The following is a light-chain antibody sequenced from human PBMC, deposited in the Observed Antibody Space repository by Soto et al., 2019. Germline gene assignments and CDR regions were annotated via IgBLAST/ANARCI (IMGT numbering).Light chain of an antibody. Sequence: DIQMTQSPSTLSASVGDRVPITCRASQSISIWLAWYQQKPGRAPKFLIYKASDLENGVPSRFSGSGSGTEFALTISSLQPDDFATYYCQQYDSYPLTFGGGTKVDIK. J-gene: IGKJ4*01. CDR2: KAS. CDR1: QSISIW. V-gene: IGKV1-5*03. CDR3: QQYDSYPLT.